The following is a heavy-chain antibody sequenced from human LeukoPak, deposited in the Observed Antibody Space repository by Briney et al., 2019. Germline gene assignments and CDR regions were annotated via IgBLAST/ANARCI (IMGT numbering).Heavy chain of an antibody. D-gene: IGHD3-10*01. CDR2: ISDSGAGT. J-gene: IGHJ4*02. CDR1: GFTFRTNG. Sequence: GGSLRLSCVASGFTFRTNGMRWFRQAPGKGLEWVSAISDSGAGTYYADSVKGRFTMSRDNSKNTVYLQMNSLRAEDTAVYYCAKDGQEFVNTFFDYWGQGTLVTVSS. V-gene: IGHV3-23*01. CDR3: AKDGQEFVNTFFDY.